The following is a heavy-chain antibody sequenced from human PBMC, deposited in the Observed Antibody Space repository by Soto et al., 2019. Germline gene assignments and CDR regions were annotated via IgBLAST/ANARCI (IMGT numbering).Heavy chain of an antibody. Sequence: GESLKISCKGSGYSFTSYWISWVRQMPGKGLEWMGRIDPSDSYTNYSPSFQGHVTISADKSISTAYLQWSSLKASDTAMYYCARQRGAARYYGMDVWGQGTTVTVAS. CDR3: ARQRGAARYYGMDV. V-gene: IGHV5-10-1*01. CDR1: GYSFTSYW. CDR2: IDPSDSYT. D-gene: IGHD6-6*01. J-gene: IGHJ6*02.